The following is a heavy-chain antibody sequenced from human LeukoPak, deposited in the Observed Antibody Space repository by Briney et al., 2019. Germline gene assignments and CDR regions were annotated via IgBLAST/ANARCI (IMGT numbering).Heavy chain of an antibody. CDR3: AEGGAVAGKFDY. CDR1: GGSISSSSYY. CDR2: IYYSGST. D-gene: IGHD6-19*01. Sequence: MTSETLSLTCTVSGGSISSSSYYWGWIRQPPGKGLEWIGSIYYSGSTYYNPSLKSRVTISVDTSKNQFSLKLSSVTAADTAVYYCAEGGAVAGKFDYWGQGTLVTVSS. J-gene: IGHJ4*02. V-gene: IGHV4-39*07.